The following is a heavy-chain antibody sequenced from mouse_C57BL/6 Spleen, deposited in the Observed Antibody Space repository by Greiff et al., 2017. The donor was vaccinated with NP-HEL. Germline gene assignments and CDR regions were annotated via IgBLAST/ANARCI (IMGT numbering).Heavy chain of an antibody. CDR3: ASWSNYDYAMDY. Sequence: EVQVVESGPGLVKPSQSLSLTCSVTGYSITSGYYWNWIRQFPGNKLEWMGYISYDGSNNYNPSLKNRISITRDTSKNQFFLKLNSVTTEDTATYYCASWSNYDYAMDYWGQGTSVTVSS. CDR1: GYSITSGYY. J-gene: IGHJ4*01. CDR2: ISYDGSN. D-gene: IGHD2-5*01. V-gene: IGHV3-6*01.